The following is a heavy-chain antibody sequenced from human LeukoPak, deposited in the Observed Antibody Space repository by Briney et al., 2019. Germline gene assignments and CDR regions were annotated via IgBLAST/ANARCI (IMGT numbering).Heavy chain of an antibody. J-gene: IGHJ5*02. Sequence: SETLSLTCTVSGGSISSSSYYWSWIRQPPGKGLEWIGEINHSGSTNYNPSLKSRVTISEDTSKNQFSLKLSSVTAADTAVYYCARGRGGATTPNWFDPWGQGTLVTVSS. V-gene: IGHV4-39*07. CDR3: ARGRGGATTPNWFDP. CDR2: INHSGST. D-gene: IGHD1-26*01. CDR1: GGSISSSSYY.